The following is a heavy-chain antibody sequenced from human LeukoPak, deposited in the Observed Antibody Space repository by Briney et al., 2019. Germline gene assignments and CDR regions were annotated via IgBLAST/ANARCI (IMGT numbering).Heavy chain of an antibody. CDR1: GFTFSSYW. CDR3: AGGLTWMTTVSIDY. D-gene: IGHD4-17*01. V-gene: IGHV3-7*01. Sequence: GGSLRLSCAASGFTFSSYWMSWVRQAPGKGLKWVANIKQDGSEKYYVDCVKGRFTISRDNAKKPLYLQMNSLRAEDTAVYYCAGGLTWMTTVSIDYWGQGTLVTVSS. J-gene: IGHJ4*02. CDR2: IKQDGSEK.